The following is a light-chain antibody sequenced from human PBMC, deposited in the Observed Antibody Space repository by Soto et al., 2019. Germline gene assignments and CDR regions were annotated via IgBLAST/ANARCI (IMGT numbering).Light chain of an antibody. CDR2: EAT. CDR3: CAYTSGATLV. Sequence: QSALTQPASVSGSPGQSITISCIGTSSDVGSYDLVSWYQQYPGKAPKLMIYEATKRPSGVSNRFSGSKSGNTASLTISGLQADDEADYYCCAYTSGATLVFGGGTQLTVL. V-gene: IGLV2-23*01. CDR1: SSDVGSYDL. J-gene: IGLJ7*01.